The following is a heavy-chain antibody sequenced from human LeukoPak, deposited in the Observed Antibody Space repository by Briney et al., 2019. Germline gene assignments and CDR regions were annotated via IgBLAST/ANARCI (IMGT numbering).Heavy chain of an antibody. V-gene: IGHV4-34*01. Sequence: SETLSLTCAVYGGSFSGYYWSWIRQPPGKGLEWIGEINHSGSTNYNPSLKSRVTISVDKSKNQFSLKLSSVTAEDTAVYYCARAPKVPGAFKDYYDMDVWGQGTTVTVS. CDR2: INHSGST. CDR3: ARAPKVPGAFKDYYDMDV. D-gene: IGHD2-2*01. J-gene: IGHJ6*02. CDR1: GGSFSGYY.